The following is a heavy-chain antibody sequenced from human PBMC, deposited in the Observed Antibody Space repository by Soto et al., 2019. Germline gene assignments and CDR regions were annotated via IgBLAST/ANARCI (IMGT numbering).Heavy chain of an antibody. CDR1: GLQFSAQN. J-gene: IGHJ6*02. V-gene: IGHV3-21*04. D-gene: IGHD2-8*01. CDR3: ARGVKYCTNGVCSFYDMDV. Sequence: VLLRVSYAAVGLQFSAQNMHWVRQDQGKGLNWVSSISTSSSYIYYVDSVKGRFTIARDNAKNSLYLQMNSLRSDDTAVYYCARGVKYCTNGVCSFYDMDVWGQGTTVTVSS. CDR2: ISTSSSYI.